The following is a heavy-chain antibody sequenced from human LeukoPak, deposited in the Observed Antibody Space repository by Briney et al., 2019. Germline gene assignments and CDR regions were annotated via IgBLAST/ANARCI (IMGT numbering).Heavy chain of an antibody. CDR1: GGSISSGSYY. CDR2: MHATGST. J-gene: IGHJ4*02. Sequence: SETLSLTCTVSGGSISSGSYYSSWIRQPAGKGLEWIGRMHATGSTNYNPSLRSRVTISEDTSKTQFSLKLSSVTAADTAVYYCARSDTAMVTFGYWGQGTLVTVSS. CDR3: ARSDTAMVTFGY. V-gene: IGHV4-61*02. D-gene: IGHD5-18*01.